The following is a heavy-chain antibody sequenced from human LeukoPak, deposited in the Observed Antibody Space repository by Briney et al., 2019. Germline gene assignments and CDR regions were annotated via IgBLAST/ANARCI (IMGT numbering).Heavy chain of an antibody. Sequence: SETLSLTCTVSGYSISSGYYWGWIRQPPGKGLEWIGSIYHSGSTYYNPSLKSRVTISVDTSKNQFSLKLSSVTAADTAVYYCARGNGSGSYGTFDYWGQGTLVTVSS. CDR1: GYSISSGYY. V-gene: IGHV4-38-2*02. CDR2: IYHSGST. CDR3: ARGNGSGSYGTFDY. D-gene: IGHD3-10*01. J-gene: IGHJ4*02.